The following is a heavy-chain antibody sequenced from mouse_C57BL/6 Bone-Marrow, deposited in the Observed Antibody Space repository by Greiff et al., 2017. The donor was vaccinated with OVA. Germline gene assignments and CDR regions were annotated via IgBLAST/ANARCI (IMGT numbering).Heavy chain of an antibody. J-gene: IGHJ2*01. CDR3: ARSGGLFDY. Sequence: VKLMESGPGLVAPSQCLSITCTVSGFSLTSYAISWVRQPPGKGLEWLGAIWTGGGTNYNSALKSRLSISKDNSKSQVFLKMNSLQTDDTARYYCARSGGLFDYWGQGTTLTVSS. V-gene: IGHV2-9-1*01. CDR1: GFSLTSYA. CDR2: IWTGGGT.